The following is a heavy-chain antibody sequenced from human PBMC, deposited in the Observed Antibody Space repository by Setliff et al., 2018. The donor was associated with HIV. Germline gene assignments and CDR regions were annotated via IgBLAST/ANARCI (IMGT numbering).Heavy chain of an antibody. Sequence: KPSETLSLTCTVSGGSIRTGAYYWGWIRQPPGKGLEWIGSIYYDGRTFYKPSLKSRLTISVDTSKNQFSLSLNSVTAADTAVYYCARGGGPDTNFDSWGRGTLVTVSS. V-gene: IGHV4-39*07. CDR3: ARGGGPDTNFDS. CDR2: IYYDGRT. J-gene: IGHJ4*02. CDR1: GGSIRTGAYY.